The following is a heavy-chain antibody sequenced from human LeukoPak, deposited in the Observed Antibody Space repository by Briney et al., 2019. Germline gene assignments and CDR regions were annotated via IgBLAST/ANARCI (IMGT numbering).Heavy chain of an antibody. CDR1: GYTFTGYY. V-gene: IGHV1-2*02. Sequence: ASVKVSCKASGYTFTGYYMHWVRQAPGQGLGWMGWINPNSGGTKYSQKFQGRVTITRDTSASTAYMELSSLRSEDTAVYYCAREHYYDSSGYYPVDYWGQGTLVTVSS. CDR3: AREHYYDSSGYYPVDY. CDR2: INPNSGGT. D-gene: IGHD3-22*01. J-gene: IGHJ4*02.